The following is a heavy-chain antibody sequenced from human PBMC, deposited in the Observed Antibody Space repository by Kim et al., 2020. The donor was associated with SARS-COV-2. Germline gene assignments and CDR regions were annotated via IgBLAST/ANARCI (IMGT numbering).Heavy chain of an antibody. Sequence: YYADAVKGRFTISRDNSKNTLYLQMNSLRAEDTAVYYCAKDATTATYFDYWGQGTLVTVSS. V-gene: IGHV3-23*01. J-gene: IGHJ4*02. CDR3: AKDATTATYFDY. D-gene: IGHD4-17*01.